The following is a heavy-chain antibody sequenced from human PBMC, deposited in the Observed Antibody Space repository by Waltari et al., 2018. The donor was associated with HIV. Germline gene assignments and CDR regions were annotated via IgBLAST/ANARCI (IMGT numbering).Heavy chain of an antibody. CDR1: GFKFSDYG. CDR2: IWYDGTND. V-gene: IGHV3-33*06. Sequence: GGVVQPGRSLRLSCAASGFKFSDYGMHWVRQGPGKGLEWVAVIWYDGTNDYYADSVKGRFTISRDNSKDTLYLQMNGLRVEDTAVYYCAKPFSDYSMYGWSRGRPYYHYYGVDVWGQGTTVTVSS. D-gene: IGHD2-8*02. CDR3: AKPFSDYSMYGWSRGRPYYHYYGVDV. J-gene: IGHJ6*02.